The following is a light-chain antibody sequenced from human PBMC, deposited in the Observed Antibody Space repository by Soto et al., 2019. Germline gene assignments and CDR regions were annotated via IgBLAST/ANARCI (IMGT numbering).Light chain of an antibody. Sequence: AIPMTQSPSSLSASVGDRVTISCRASQGIRNDLGWYQQKPGKAPKLLIYAASSLQSGVPSRFSGSGSGTDFTLTISSLQPEDSATYYCLHDFSYPYTFGQGTKLEI. V-gene: IGKV1-6*01. CDR3: LHDFSYPYT. J-gene: IGKJ2*01. CDR1: QGIRND. CDR2: AAS.